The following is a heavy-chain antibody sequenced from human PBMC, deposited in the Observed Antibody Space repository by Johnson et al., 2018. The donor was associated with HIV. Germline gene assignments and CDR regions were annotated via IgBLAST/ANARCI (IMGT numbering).Heavy chain of an antibody. Sequence: VQLVESGGGVVQPGRSLRLSCAASGFTFSSYAMHWVRQAPGKGLEWVAVISYDGSNKYYADSVKGRFTISRDNSKNTLYLQMNSLRAEDTAVYYCARREVSGWGQGTMVTVSS. CDR3: ARREVSG. CDR1: GFTFSSYA. V-gene: IGHV3-30-3*01. CDR2: ISYDGSNK. D-gene: IGHD3-10*01. J-gene: IGHJ3*01.